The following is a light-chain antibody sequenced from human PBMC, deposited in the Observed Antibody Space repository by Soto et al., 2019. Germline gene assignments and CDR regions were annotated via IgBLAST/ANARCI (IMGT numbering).Light chain of an antibody. CDR2: KAS. Sequence: DIQMTQSPSTLSASVGDRVTITCRASQSINTWLAWYQQKPGKAPKPLIYKASNLESGVPSRFSGYGSGAEFALIIRSLQPDDSATYYCQQYSDYPLTFGRGTKVEIK. CDR3: QQYSDYPLT. J-gene: IGKJ1*01. CDR1: QSINTW. V-gene: IGKV1-5*03.